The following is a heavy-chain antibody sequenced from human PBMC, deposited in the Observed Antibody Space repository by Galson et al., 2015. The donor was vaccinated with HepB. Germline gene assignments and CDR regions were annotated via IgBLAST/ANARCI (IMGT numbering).Heavy chain of an antibody. CDR1: GYTFTSYY. CDR3: ARGDSITMIVVVITDYYYYYGMDV. CDR2: INPSGGST. D-gene: IGHD3-22*01. J-gene: IGHJ6*02. Sequence: SVKVSCKASGYTFTSYYMHWVRQAPGQGLEWMGIINPSGGSTSYAQKFKGRVTMTRDTATSTVYMELSSLRSEDTAVYYCARGDSITMIVVVITDYYYYYGMDVWGQGTTVTVSS. V-gene: IGHV1-46*03.